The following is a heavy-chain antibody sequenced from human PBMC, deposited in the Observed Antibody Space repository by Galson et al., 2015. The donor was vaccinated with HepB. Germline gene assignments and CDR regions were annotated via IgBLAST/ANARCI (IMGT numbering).Heavy chain of an antibody. CDR2: INPSVGST. CDR1: GYTFTSYY. V-gene: IGHV1-46*04. CDR3: ATNYLWFGELLPSGY. Sequence: SVKVSCKASGYTFTSYYMHWVRQAPGQGLEWMGIINPSVGSTSYARKLQGRVTMTEDTSTDTAYMELSSLRYEDTAVYYCATNYLWFGELLPSGYWGQGTLVTVSS. D-gene: IGHD3-10*01. J-gene: IGHJ4*02.